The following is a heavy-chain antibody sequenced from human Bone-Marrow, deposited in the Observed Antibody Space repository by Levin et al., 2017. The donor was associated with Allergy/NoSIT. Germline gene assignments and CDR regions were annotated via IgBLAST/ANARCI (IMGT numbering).Heavy chain of an antibody. D-gene: IGHD4-17*01. CDR3: AKVPSGDYELCWFDP. CDR1: GFTFSSYA. J-gene: IGHJ5*02. V-gene: IGHV3-23*01. Sequence: GGSLRLSCAASGFTFSSYAMSWVRQAPGKGLEWVSAISGSGGSTYYADSVKGRFTISRDNSKNTLYLQMNSLRAEDTAVYYCAKVPSGDYELCWFDPWGQGTLVTVSS. CDR2: ISGSGGST.